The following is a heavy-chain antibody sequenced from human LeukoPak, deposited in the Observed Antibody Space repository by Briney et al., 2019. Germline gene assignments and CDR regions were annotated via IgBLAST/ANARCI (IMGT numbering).Heavy chain of an antibody. J-gene: IGHJ4*02. V-gene: IGHV3-74*01. Sequence: QPGGSLRLSRAASGFTFSNFWMHWVRQAPGKGLVWVSRINSDGSDTSYADSVKGRLTISRDNAKNTLYLQMNSLRAEDTAIYYCVGGYDPHYWGQGTLVTVSS. D-gene: IGHD2-15*01. CDR2: INSDGSDT. CDR3: VGGYDPHY. CDR1: GFTFSNFW.